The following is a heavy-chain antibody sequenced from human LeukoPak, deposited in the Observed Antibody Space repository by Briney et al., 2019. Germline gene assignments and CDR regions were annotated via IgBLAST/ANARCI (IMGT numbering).Heavy chain of an antibody. CDR2: ISGSGGST. CDR1: GFTFSSYA. D-gene: IGHD3-22*01. V-gene: IGHV3-23*01. CDR3: AKRPFNYYDSSGYYYFDY. Sequence: PGGSLRLSCAASGFTFSSYAMSWVRQAPGKGLEWVSAISGSGGSTYYADSVKGRFTISRDNSKNTLYLQMNSLRAEDTAVYYCAKRPFNYYDSSGYYYFDYWGQGTLVTVSS. J-gene: IGHJ4*02.